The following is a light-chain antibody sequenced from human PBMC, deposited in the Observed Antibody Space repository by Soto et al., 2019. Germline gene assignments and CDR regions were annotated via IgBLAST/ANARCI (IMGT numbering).Light chain of an antibody. J-gene: IGLJ1*01. CDR2: GNT. CDR3: QSYDSSLSAYV. V-gene: IGLV1-40*01. CDR1: SSNIGAGYP. Sequence: QSVLTQPPSVSGAPGQWITISCTGSSSNIGAGYPIHWYQQLPGTAPRLLIFGNTIRPSGVPARFSGSRSGLAITGLQAEDEADYYCQSYDSSLSAYVFGAGTKVTVL.